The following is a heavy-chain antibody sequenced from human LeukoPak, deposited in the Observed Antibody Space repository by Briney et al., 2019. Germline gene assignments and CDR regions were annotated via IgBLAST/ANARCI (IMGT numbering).Heavy chain of an antibody. J-gene: IGHJ4*02. Sequence: SETLSLTCTVSGGSISSGGYYWSWIRQPPGKGLEWIGYIYHSGSTYYNPSLKSRVTISVDRSKNQFSLKLSSVTAADTAVYYCARESKLKQLVDYWGQGTLVTVSS. V-gene: IGHV4-30-2*01. CDR3: ARESKLKQLVDY. D-gene: IGHD6-6*01. CDR2: IYHSGST. CDR1: GGSISSGGYY.